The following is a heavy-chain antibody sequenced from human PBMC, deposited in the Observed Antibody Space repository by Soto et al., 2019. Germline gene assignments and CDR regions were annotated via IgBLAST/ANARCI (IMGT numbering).Heavy chain of an antibody. CDR1: GGSISSYY. J-gene: IGHJ4*02. Sequence: SETLSLTCTVSGGSISSYYWSWIRQPPGKGLEWIGYIYYSGSTNYNPSLKSRVTISVDTSKNQFSLKLSSVTAADTAVYYCAFGNPEALSFAYGGRGPRVTVS. V-gene: IGHV4-59*01. CDR2: IYYSGST. CDR3: AFGNPEALSFAY. D-gene: IGHD3-10*01.